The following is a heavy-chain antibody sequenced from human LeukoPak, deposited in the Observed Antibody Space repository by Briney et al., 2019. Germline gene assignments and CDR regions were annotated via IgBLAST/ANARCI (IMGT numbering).Heavy chain of an antibody. D-gene: IGHD6-19*01. CDR2: INPNSGGT. J-gene: IGHJ4*02. V-gene: IGHV1-2*02. Sequence: ASVKVSCKASGYTFTGYYMHWVRQAPGQGLEWMGWINPNSGGTNYAQKFQGRVTMTRDTSISTGYMELSRLRPDDTAIYYCARRRSGWYGGEIDYWGQGTLVTVSS. CDR1: GYTFTGYY. CDR3: ARRRSGWYGGEIDY.